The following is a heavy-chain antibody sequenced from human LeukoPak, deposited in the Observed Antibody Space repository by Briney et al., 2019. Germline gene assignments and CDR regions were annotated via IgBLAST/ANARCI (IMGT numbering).Heavy chain of an antibody. V-gene: IGHV1-2*02. CDR2: INPNSGGT. Sequence: GASVKVSCKASGYTFTGYYMHWVRQAPGQGLEWMGWINPNSGGTNYAQKFQGRVTMTRNTSISTAYMELSSLRSEDTAVYYCASVPHYYGSGSYDYWGQGTLVTVSS. CDR1: GYTFTGYY. J-gene: IGHJ4*02. CDR3: ASVPHYYGSGSYDY. D-gene: IGHD3-10*01.